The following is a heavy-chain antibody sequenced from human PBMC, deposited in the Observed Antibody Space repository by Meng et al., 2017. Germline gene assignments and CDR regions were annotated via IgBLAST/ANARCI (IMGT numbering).Heavy chain of an antibody. CDR1: GFTFSSYE. CDR3: ARVLIVGVTTGGAFDI. J-gene: IGHJ3*02. CDR2: ISSSGSTI. V-gene: IGHV3-48*03. Sequence: GESLKISCAASGFTFSSYEMNWVRQAPGKGLEWVSYISSSGSTIYYAASVRGRFTISSHSSKNTLYLQMNSLRDEDTAVYYCARVLIVGVTTGGAFDIWGQGTMVTVSS. D-gene: IGHD1-26*01.